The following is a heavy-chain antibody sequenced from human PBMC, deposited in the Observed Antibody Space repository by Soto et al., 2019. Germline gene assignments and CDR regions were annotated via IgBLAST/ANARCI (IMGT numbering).Heavy chain of an antibody. Sequence: QVQLVQSGAEVKKPGSSVKVSCKASGGTFSSYAISWVRQAPGQGLEWMGGIIPIFGTANYAQKFQGRVTMTADESTSTAYMELSSLRSEDTAVYYCARDPGYSSSSISPPFDYWGQGTLVTVSS. CDR3: ARDPGYSSSSISPPFDY. CDR2: IIPIFGTA. D-gene: IGHD6-6*01. J-gene: IGHJ4*02. CDR1: GGTFSSYA. V-gene: IGHV1-69*12.